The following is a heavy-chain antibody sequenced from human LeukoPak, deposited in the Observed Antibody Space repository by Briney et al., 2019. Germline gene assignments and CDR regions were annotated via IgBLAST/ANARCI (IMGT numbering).Heavy chain of an antibody. CDR1: GSTFDDYG. V-gene: IGHV3-20*04. CDR2: INWNGGST. Sequence: GGSLRLSCAASGSTFDDYGMSWVRQAPGKGLEWVSGINWNGGSTGYADSVKGRFTISRDNAKNSLYLQMNSLRAEDTALYYCARGYGDYNGDWFDPWGQGTLVTVSS. D-gene: IGHD4-17*01. CDR3: ARGYGDYNGDWFDP. J-gene: IGHJ5*02.